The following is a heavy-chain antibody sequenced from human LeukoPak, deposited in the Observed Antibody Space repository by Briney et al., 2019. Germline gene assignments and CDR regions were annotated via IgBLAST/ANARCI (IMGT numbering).Heavy chain of an antibody. J-gene: IGHJ4*02. Sequence: PSETLSLTCTVSGGSISSYYWSWIRQPPGKGLEWIGYIYYSGSTNYNPSLKSRVTISVDGSKNQFSLKLSSVTAADTAVYYCARVVSSREGSYYFDYWGQGTLVTVSS. CDR1: GGSISSYY. CDR2: IYYSGST. D-gene: IGHD3-16*02. V-gene: IGHV4-59*12. CDR3: ARVVSSREGSYYFDY.